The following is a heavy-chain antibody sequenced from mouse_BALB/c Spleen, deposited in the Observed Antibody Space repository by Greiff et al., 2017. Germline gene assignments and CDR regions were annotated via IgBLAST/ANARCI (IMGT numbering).Heavy chain of an antibody. CDR1: GYTFTSYT. Sequence: VKLQESAAELARPGASVKMSCKASGYTFTSYTMHWVKQRPGQGLEWIGYINPSSGYTEYNQKFEDKTTLTADKSSSTAYMQLSSLTSEDSAVYYCARDPMDYWGQGTSVTVSS. J-gene: IGHJ4*01. CDR2: INPSSGYT. CDR3: ARDPMDY. V-gene: IGHV1-4*02.